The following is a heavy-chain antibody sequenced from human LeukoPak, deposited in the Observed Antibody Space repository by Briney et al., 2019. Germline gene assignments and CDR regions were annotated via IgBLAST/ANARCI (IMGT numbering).Heavy chain of an antibody. V-gene: IGHV5-51*01. Sequence: GESLKISCKGSGYSFTNYWIAWVRQMPGKGLEWMGITYPGDSDTSYSPSFQGQVTISADKSISTAYLQWSSLKASDTAMYYCARHATAVVTPFDYWGQGTLVTVSS. J-gene: IGHJ4*02. D-gene: IGHD2-21*02. CDR1: GYSFTNYW. CDR3: ARHATAVVTPFDY. CDR2: TYPGDSDT.